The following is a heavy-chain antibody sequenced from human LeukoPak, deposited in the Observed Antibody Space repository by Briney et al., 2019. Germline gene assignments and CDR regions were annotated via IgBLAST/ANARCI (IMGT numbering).Heavy chain of an antibody. V-gene: IGHV4-59*01. CDR2: IYYSGST. J-gene: IGHJ4*02. Sequence: SETLSLTCTVSGGSISSYYWSWIRQHPGKGPEWIGYIYYSGSTNYNPSLQSRVTISVDTSKNQFSLKLSSVTAADTAVYYCARQTTVAYYFDYWGQGTLVTVSS. CDR1: GGSISSYY. CDR3: ARQTTVAYYFDY. D-gene: IGHD4-23*01.